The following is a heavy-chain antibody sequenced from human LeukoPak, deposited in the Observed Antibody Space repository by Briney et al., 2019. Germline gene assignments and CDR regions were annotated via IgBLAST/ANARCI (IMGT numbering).Heavy chain of an antibody. Sequence: SQTLSLTCTVSGGSISSGDYYWSWIRQPPGKGLEWIGYIYYSGSTYYNPSLKSRVTISVDTSKNQFSLKLSSETAADTAVYYCARDLGHDFWSGYYYWGQGTLVTVSS. V-gene: IGHV4-30-4*01. CDR2: IYYSGST. CDR1: GGSISSGDYY. D-gene: IGHD3-3*01. CDR3: ARDLGHDFWSGYYY. J-gene: IGHJ4*02.